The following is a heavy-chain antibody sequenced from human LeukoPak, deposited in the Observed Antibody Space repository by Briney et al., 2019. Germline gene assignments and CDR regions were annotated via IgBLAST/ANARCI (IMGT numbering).Heavy chain of an antibody. V-gene: IGHV4-34*01. CDR1: GGSFSGYY. J-gene: IGHJ4*02. Sequence: SETLSLTCAVYGGSFSGYYWSWIRQPPGKGLEWIGEINHSGNTNYNPSLKSRVTISVDTSKNQFSLKLSSVTAADTAVYYCARGGRYCSSSSCSRRYYFDYWGQGTQVTVSS. CDR3: ARGGRYCSSSSCSRRYYFDY. D-gene: IGHD2-2*01. CDR2: INHSGNT.